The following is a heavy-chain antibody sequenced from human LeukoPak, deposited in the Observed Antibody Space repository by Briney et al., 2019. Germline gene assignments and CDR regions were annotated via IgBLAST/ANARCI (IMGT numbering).Heavy chain of an antibody. Sequence: GGSLRLSCAASGFTFSNAGISWVRQAPGKGLEWVGRIKSKTDGGTTDYAAPVKGRFTISRDDSKNTLYLQMNSLKTEDTAVYYCSSYYDSSGYYIRDYWGQGTLVTVSS. J-gene: IGHJ4*02. D-gene: IGHD3-22*01. CDR3: SSYYDSSGYYIRDY. V-gene: IGHV3-15*01. CDR2: IKSKTDGGTT. CDR1: GFTFSNAG.